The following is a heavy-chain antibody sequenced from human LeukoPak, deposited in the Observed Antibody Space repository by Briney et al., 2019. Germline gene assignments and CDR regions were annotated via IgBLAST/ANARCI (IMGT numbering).Heavy chain of an antibody. CDR2: IYTSGST. CDR3: AGRTVVFDY. J-gene: IGHJ4*02. D-gene: IGHD4-23*01. V-gene: IGHV4-61*02. Sequence: SQTLSLTCTVSGGSISSGSYYWSWIRQPAGKGLEWIGRIYTSGSTNYNPSFKSRVTISVDTSKNQFSLKLSSVTAADTAVYYCAGRTVVFDYWGQGTLVTVSS. CDR1: GGSISSGSYY.